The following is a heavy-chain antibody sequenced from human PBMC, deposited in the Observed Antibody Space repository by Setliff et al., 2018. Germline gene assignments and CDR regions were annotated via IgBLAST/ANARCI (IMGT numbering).Heavy chain of an antibody. CDR2: INPSGGST. D-gene: IGHD6-19*01. CDR3: ARDPAFRRGGIAVAGSFDY. Sequence: ASVKVSCKASGYTFTSYYMHWVRQAPGQGLEWMGIINPSGGSTSYAQKFQGRVTITADESTSTAYMELSSLRSEDTAVYYCARDPAFRRGGIAVAGSFDYWGQGTLVTVSS. V-gene: IGHV1-46*01. CDR1: GYTFTSYY. J-gene: IGHJ4*02.